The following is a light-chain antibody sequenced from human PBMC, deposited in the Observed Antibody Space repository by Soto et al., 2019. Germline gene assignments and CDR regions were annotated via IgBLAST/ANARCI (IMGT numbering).Light chain of an antibody. Sequence: DIVMTQSPDPLAVSLGERATINCKSSQSVLSSSDNKNYFAWYQQKPGQPPKLLIYWASTRASGVPDRFGGSGSGTDFTLTISSLQAEDVAVYYCQHYYTTPITFGQGTRLEIK. CDR2: WAS. CDR1: QSVLSSSDNKNY. J-gene: IGKJ5*01. V-gene: IGKV4-1*01. CDR3: QHYYTTPIT.